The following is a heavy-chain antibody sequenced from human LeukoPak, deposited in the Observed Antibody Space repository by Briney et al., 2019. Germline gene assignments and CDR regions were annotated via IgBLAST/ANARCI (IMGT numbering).Heavy chain of an antibody. CDR2: ISRSGSTI. CDR3: AKSTVTNYFDN. CDR1: GFTFSSYE. V-gene: IGHV3-48*03. Sequence: GGSLRLSCAASGFTFSSYEINWVRQAPGKGLEWISYISRSGSTINYADSVKGRFTISRDDAKYSLYLQMNSLRAEDTAVYYCAKSTVTNYFDNWGQGSLVTVSS. D-gene: IGHD4-17*01. J-gene: IGHJ4*02.